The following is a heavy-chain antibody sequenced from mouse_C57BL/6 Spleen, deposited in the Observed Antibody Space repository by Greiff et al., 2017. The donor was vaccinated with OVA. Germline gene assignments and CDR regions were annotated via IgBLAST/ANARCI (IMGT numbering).Heavy chain of an antibody. J-gene: IGHJ4*01. V-gene: IGHV1-82*01. CDR2: IYPGDGDT. D-gene: IGHD2-5*01. CDR3: ARAPPDYSKNAMDY. CDR1: GYAFSSSW. Sequence: VQLQQSGPELVKPGASVKISCKASGYAFSSSWMNWVKQRPGKGLEWIGRIYPGDGDTNYNGKFKGKATLTAAKSSSTAYMQLSSLTSADSAVYFCARAPPDYSKNAMDYWGQGTSVTVSS.